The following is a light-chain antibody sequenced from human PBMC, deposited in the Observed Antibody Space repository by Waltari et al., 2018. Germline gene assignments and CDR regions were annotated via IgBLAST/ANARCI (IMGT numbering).Light chain of an antibody. CDR1: SGHITNV. J-gene: IGLJ3*02. CDR2: IKSDGSH. V-gene: IGLV4-69*01. CDR3: QTGGHGTWV. Sequence: QLALTQSPSASAPLGASVKLTCTLDSGHITNVVAWHQQHPERGPRYWMKIKSDGSHSKGDEIPDRFSGSSSGAERYLTISSVQSDDEADYYCQTGGHGTWVFGGGTKLTVL.